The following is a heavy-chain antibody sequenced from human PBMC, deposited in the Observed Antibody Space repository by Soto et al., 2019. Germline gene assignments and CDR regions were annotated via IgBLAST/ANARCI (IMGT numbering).Heavy chain of an antibody. V-gene: IGHV4-39*01. D-gene: IGHD3-22*01. Sequence: SETLSLTCTVSGDPISSSSYYWGWIRQPPGKGLEWIGSIYYSGSTYYNPSLKSRVTISVDTSKNQFPLKLSSVTAADTAVYYCARRLYYDSSGFEGGGMDVWGQGTTVTVSS. J-gene: IGHJ6*02. CDR1: GDPISSSSYY. CDR3: ARRLYYDSSGFEGGGMDV. CDR2: IYYSGST.